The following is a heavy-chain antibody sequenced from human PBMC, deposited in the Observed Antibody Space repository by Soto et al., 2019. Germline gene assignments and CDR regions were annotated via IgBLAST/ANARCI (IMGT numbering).Heavy chain of an antibody. J-gene: IGHJ4*02. Sequence: EVQLLESGGGFVQPGGSLRLSCVATGFTFSSHAMSWVRQAPGKGLEWVSTLGGDIYYADSVKGRFTTSRDNAKNPLYLQMNSLGPEDTAIYHCAKGYYDTSSPKVTSFDYWGQGTLVTVSS. D-gene: IGHD3-22*01. CDR2: LGGDI. V-gene: IGHV3-23*01. CDR1: GFTFSSHA. CDR3: AKGYYDTSSPKVTSFDY.